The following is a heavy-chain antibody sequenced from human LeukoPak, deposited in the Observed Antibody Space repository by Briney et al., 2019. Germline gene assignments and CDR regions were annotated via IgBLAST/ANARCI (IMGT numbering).Heavy chain of an antibody. CDR3: ARVRGYSSSWSSPFFDY. CDR1: GVSISSGDYY. J-gene: IGHJ4*02. D-gene: IGHD6-13*01. V-gene: IGHV4-30-4*01. Sequence: SQTLSLTCTVSGVSISSGDYYWSWIRQPPGTGLEWIVYIYYSGSTYYNPSLKSRVTISVDTSKNQFSLKLSSVTAADTAVYYCARVRGYSSSWSSPFFDYWGQGTLVTVSS. CDR2: IYYSGST.